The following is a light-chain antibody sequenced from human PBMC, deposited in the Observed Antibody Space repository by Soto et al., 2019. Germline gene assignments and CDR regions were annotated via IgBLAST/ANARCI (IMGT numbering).Light chain of an antibody. CDR3: QQYGSSPTYS. V-gene: IGKV3-20*01. CDR1: HSVSNRC. CDR2: GAS. Sequence: VVTNSASTVSVFPGARAPLYCRASHSVSNRCFAWYEQRPGQAARLLLYGASSRATGIPGRFSGSGCGTDVTLSIISLGPVDFAVFDCQQYGSSPTYSFGQGTKVDIK. J-gene: IGKJ1*01.